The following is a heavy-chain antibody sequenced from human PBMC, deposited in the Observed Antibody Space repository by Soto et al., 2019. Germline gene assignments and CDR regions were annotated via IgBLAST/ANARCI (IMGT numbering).Heavy chain of an antibody. CDR2: IWHDGGNK. J-gene: IGHJ4*02. CDR3: ARDGDVNTGFGKDY. Sequence: QVQLVESVGGVVQPGRSLRLSCAASGFTFSSYGMHWVRQAPGKGLEWVAFIWHDGGNKFYAESAKGRFTISRDNSKNTLYLQMTSLSAEDTAMYYCARDGDVNTGFGKDYWGQGTLVTVSS. D-gene: IGHD3-16*01. CDR1: GFTFSSYG. V-gene: IGHV3-33*01.